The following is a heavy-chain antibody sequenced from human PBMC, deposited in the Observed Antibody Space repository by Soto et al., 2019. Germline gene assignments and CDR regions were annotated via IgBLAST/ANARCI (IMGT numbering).Heavy chain of an antibody. V-gene: IGHV3-7*01. CDR1: EFAFSTYW. Sequence: GGSLRLSCAASEFAFSTYWMSWVRQAPGKGLEWVATIRQDGIEKHYVGSVKGRFTISRDNAKNSLFLQMDGLRAEDTAIYYSGSTNYNPSLKSRVTISVDTSKNQFSLKLSSVTAADTAVYYCARAVQGGPRTRFLEWLLQDNWFDPWGQGTLVTVSS. J-gene: IGHJ5*02. CDR2: IRQDGIEK. CDR3: GSTNYNPSLKSRVTISVDTSKNQFSLKLSSVTAADTAVYYCARAVQGGPRTRFLEWLLQDNWFDP. D-gene: IGHD3-10*01.